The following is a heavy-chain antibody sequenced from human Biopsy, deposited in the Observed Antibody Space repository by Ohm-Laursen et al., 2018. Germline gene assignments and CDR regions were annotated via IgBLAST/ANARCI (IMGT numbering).Heavy chain of an antibody. D-gene: IGHD3-22*01. V-gene: IGHV3-9*01. CDR1: GFRFDDYA. CDR2: ISWISRNT. Sequence: SLRLSCSAPGFRFDDYAMHRVRQRPGKGLEWVSGISWISRNTGYADSVKGRFTITRDNAKNSLYLQMNSLRPEDTALYYCARDRGQNFYDSTGYYNGMDGWGQGTTVTVAS. CDR3: ARDRGQNFYDSTGYYNGMDG. J-gene: IGHJ6*02.